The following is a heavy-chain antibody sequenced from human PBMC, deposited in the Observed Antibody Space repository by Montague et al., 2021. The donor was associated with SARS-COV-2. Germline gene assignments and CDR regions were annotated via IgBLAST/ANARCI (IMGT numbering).Heavy chain of an antibody. CDR1: GGSFSGYY. CDR2: INHSGST. Sequence: SETLSLTCTVYGGSFSGYYWSWIRQPPGKGLEWIGEINHSGSTNYNPSLKSRVTISVDTSKNQFSLKLSSVTAADTAVYYCARGGSGTTFYDYYYGMDVWGQGTTVTVSS. V-gene: IGHV4-34*01. D-gene: IGHD4-17*01. CDR3: ARGGSGTTFYDYYYGMDV. J-gene: IGHJ6*02.